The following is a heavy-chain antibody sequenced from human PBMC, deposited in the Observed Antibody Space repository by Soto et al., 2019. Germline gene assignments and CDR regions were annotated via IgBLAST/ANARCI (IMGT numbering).Heavy chain of an antibody. Sequence: ASVKVSCKASGYTLTDNYIHWVRQAPGQGLEWMGRINPDTGSTSHAQKFQGRITVTRDKSTSTAYMELSSLRSEDMAVYYCARSQGSSTSLEIYYYYYYGMDVWGQGTTVTVSS. V-gene: IGHV1-46*01. J-gene: IGHJ6*02. CDR2: INPDTGST. CDR1: GYTLTDNY. CDR3: ARSQGSSTSLEIYYYYYYGMDV. D-gene: IGHD2-2*01.